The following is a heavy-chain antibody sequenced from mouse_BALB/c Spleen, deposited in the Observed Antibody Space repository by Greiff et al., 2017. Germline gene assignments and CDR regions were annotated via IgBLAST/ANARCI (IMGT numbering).Heavy chain of an antibody. D-gene: IGHD3-3*01. CDR2: IYPGNVNT. J-gene: IGHJ4*01. CDR1: GYTFTSYY. V-gene: IGHV1S56*01. Sequence: QVQLQQSGPELVKPGASVRISCKASGYTFTSYYIHWVKQRPGQGLEWIGWIYPGNVNTKYNEKFKGKATLTADKSSSTAYMQLSSLTSEDSAVYFCARGEGRYYAMDYWGQGTSVTVSS. CDR3: ARGEGRYYAMDY.